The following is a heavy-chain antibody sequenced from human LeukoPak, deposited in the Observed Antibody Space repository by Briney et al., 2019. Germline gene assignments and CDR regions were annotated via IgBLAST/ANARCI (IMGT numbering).Heavy chain of an antibody. Sequence: GGSLRLSCAASGFTVSSNYMSWVRQAPGKGLEWVSVIYSGGSTYYADSVKGRFTIARDNSKNTLYLQMNSLRAEDTAVYYCARASYTNDFWSGYYDFDYWGQGTLVTVSS. CDR3: ARASYTNDFWSGYYDFDY. CDR1: GFTVSSNY. CDR2: IYSGGST. J-gene: IGHJ4*02. D-gene: IGHD3-3*01. V-gene: IGHV3-66*02.